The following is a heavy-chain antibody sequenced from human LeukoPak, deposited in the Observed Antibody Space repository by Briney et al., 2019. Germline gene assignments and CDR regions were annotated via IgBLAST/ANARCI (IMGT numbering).Heavy chain of an antibody. J-gene: IGHJ5*02. V-gene: IGHV4-31*03. CDR2: IYYSGST. CDR3: ARDRGWNSSSWSLGWFDP. Sequence: PSQTLSLTCTVSGGSISSGGYYWSWIRQHPGKGLEWIGYIYYSGSTYYNPSLKSRVTISVDTSKNQFSLKLSSVTAADTAVYYCARDRGWNSSSWSLGWFDPWGQGTLVTVSS. CDR1: GGSISSGGYY. D-gene: IGHD6-13*01.